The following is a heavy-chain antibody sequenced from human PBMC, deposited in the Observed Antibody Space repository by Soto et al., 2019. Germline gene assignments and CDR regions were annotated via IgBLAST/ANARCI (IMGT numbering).Heavy chain of an antibody. CDR3: ARDPPSNSYIKGQVEDV. J-gene: IGHJ6*02. D-gene: IGHD3-16*01. CDR1: GYTFTSYA. CDR2: INADYGNT. V-gene: IGHV1-18*01. Sequence: GASVKVSCKASGYTFTSYAMHWVRQAPGQGLEWMGWINADYGNTNYAQKLQGRVTMSTDTSTSTAYMELRSLRSDDTAVYYCARDPPSNSYIKGQVEDVWGQGTTVTV.